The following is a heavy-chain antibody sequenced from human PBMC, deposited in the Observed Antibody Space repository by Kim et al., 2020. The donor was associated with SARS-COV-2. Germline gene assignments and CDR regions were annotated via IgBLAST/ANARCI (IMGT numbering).Heavy chain of an antibody. CDR3: AKGNKGKFTPKVES. CDR1: GFTFSNYA. Sequence: GGSLRLSCAASGFTFSNYAMSWVRQAPGKGLEWVTAVSGSGGSTYYADSVKGRFTISRDNSKNTLYLQMNSLRAEDTAVYYCAKGNKGKFTPKVESWGQGGLVTLSS. D-gene: IGHD1-1*01. CDR2: VSGSGGST. V-gene: IGHV3-23*01. J-gene: IGHJ4*02.